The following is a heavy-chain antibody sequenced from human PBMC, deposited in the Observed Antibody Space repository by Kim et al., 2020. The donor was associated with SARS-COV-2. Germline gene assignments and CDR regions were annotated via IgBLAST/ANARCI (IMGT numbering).Heavy chain of an antibody. CDR3: AREAVAGSFDY. J-gene: IGHJ4*02. D-gene: IGHD6-19*01. CDR2: NT. V-gene: IGHV1-3*01. Sequence: NTRYSQKFQGRVSITRDTSATTAYLELSGLRAEDTAVYYCAREAVAGSFDYWGQGTLVTVSS.